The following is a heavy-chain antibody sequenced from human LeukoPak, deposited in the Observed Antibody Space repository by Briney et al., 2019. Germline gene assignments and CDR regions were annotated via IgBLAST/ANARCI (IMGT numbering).Heavy chain of an antibody. Sequence: GASVKVSCKASGYTFTSYDINWVRQATGQGLEWMGWMNPNSGNTNYAQKLQGRVTTTTDTSTSTAYMELRSLRSDDTAVYYCAREGGWVVTPSEAFDIWGQGTMVTVSS. V-gene: IGHV1-18*01. J-gene: IGHJ3*02. CDR1: GYTFTSYD. CDR3: AREGGWVVTPSEAFDI. D-gene: IGHD4-23*01. CDR2: MNPNSGNT.